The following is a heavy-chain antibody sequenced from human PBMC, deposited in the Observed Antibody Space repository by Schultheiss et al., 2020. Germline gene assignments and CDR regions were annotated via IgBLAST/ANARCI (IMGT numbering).Heavy chain of an antibody. CDR2: ISYDGSNK. CDR3: ARDGVRYFDWLPHYYYGMDV. Sequence: GGSLRLSCAASGFTFSSYSMHWVRQAPGKGLEWVAVISYDGSNKYYAESVKGRFTISRDNSKNSLYLQMNSLRAEDTAVYYCARDGVRYFDWLPHYYYGMDVWGQGTTVNVYS. V-gene: IGHV3-30*03. J-gene: IGHJ6*02. D-gene: IGHD3-9*01. CDR1: GFTFSSYS.